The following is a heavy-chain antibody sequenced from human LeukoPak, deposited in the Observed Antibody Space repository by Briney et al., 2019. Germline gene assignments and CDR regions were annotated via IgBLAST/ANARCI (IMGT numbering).Heavy chain of an antibody. CDR1: EFSFTDTW. CDR2: IKSKTNGETT. Sequence: GGSLRLSCTVSEFSFTDTWMNWVRQAPGKGLEWPGRIKSKTNGETTDYAAPVKSRFTISRDDSKDTLFLQMNSLKTEDTAVYFCTTVTVCTGSSCPGAFDHWGQGTLVTVSS. V-gene: IGHV3-15*01. CDR3: TTVTVCTGSSCPGAFDH. D-gene: IGHD6-19*01. J-gene: IGHJ4*02.